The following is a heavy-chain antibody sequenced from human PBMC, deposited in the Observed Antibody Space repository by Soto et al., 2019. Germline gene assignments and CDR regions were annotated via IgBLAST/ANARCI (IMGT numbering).Heavy chain of an antibody. V-gene: IGHV5-10-1*01. J-gene: IGHJ5*02. CDR2: IDPSDSYT. CDR1: GYSFTSYW. D-gene: IGHD2-8*01. Sequence: PGESPKISCKGSGYSFTSYWISWVRQMPGKGLEWMGRIDPSDSYTNYSPSFQGHVTISADKSISTAYLQWSSLKASDTAMYYCARQYVSWFDPWGQGTLVTVSS. CDR3: ARQYVSWFDP.